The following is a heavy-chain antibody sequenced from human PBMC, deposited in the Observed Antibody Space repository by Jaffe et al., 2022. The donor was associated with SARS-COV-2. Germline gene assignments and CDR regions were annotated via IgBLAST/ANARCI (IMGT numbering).Heavy chain of an antibody. V-gene: IGHV4-31*03. Sequence: QVQLQESGPGLVKPSQTLSLTCTVSGGSISSGGYYWSWIRQHPGKGLEWIGYIYYSGSTYYNPSLKSRVTISVDTSKNQFSLKLSSVTAADTAVYYCARDSCQVSSSTSCYSGMDVWGQGTTVTVSS. D-gene: IGHD2-2*01. CDR2: IYYSGST. CDR1: GGSISSGGYY. CDR3: ARDSCQVSSSTSCYSGMDV. J-gene: IGHJ6*02.